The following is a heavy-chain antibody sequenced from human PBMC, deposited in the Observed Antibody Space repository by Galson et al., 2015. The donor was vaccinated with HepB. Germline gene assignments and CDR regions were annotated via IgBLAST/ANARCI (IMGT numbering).Heavy chain of an antibody. CDR3: ASTRGGGSPISDAFEM. CDR1: GYSFTRYW. CDR2: IYPGDSDT. Sequence: QSGAEVKKPGESLKISCKGVGYSFTRYWIGWVRQMPGKGLEWMGIIYPGDSDTRYSPSFQGQVTTSADKSISTAYLQWSSLKASDTAMYYCASTRGGGSPISDAFEMWGQGTMVTVSS. J-gene: IGHJ3*02. D-gene: IGHD6-25*01. V-gene: IGHV5-51*03.